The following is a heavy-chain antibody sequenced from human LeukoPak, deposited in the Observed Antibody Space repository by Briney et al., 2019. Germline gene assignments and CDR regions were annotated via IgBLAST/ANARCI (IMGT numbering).Heavy chain of an antibody. V-gene: IGHV4-39*01. CDR2: IYYSGST. J-gene: IGHJ4*02. CDR1: GGSISSSSYY. D-gene: IGHD3-10*01. CDR3: GSFRALGHHNFDY. Sequence: SETLSLTCTVSGGSISSSSYYWGWIRQPPGKGLEWIGNIYYSGSTYYNPSLTSRVTISVDTSKNQFSLKLSSVTAADTAVYHCGSFRALGHHNFDYWGQGTLVTVSS.